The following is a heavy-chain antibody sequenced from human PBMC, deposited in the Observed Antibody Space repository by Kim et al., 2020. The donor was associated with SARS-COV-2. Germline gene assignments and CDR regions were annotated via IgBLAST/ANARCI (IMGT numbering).Heavy chain of an antibody. CDR3: ARTRLDGYRAYGMDV. CDR2: IDWDDVK. D-gene: IGHD5-12*01. CDR1: GFSLSPSKMC. J-gene: IGHJ6*02. V-gene: IGHV2-70*11. Sequence: SGPTLVKPTQTLTLTCTFSGFSLSPSKMCVSWIRQPPGKALEWLARIDWDDVKYYSTSLKTRLTISKDTSKNQVVLTMTNMDPVDTATYYCARTRLDGYRAYGMDVWGQGTTVTVSS.